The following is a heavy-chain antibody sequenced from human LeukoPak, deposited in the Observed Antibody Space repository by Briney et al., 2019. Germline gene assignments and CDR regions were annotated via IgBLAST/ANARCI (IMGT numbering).Heavy chain of an antibody. CDR3: AKDPGSDSSASPHFGS. J-gene: IGHJ4*02. CDR1: GFAFSSYG. CDR2: IRSDGSNK. V-gene: IGHV3-30*02. Sequence: GGSLRLSCAPSGFAFSSYGMHWVRQAPGKGLEWVAFIRSDGSNKYYADFVKGRFTISRDNSKNTLCLQMNSLRAEDTAVYYCAKDPGSDSSASPHFGSWGQGTLVTVSS. D-gene: IGHD3-22*01.